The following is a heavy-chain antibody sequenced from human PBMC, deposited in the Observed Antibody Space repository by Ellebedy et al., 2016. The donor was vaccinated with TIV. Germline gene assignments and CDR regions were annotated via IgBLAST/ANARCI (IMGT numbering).Heavy chain of an antibody. CDR1: GFTFSSYD. J-gene: IGHJ4*02. V-gene: IGHV3-23*01. Sequence: GESLKISCAASGFTFSSYDMSWVRQAPGKGLEWVSGISNSGGSTYYGDSVKGRFTISRDNSKNTVFLQMDSLRVEDTAVYYCAKEREIQLWPMDFFNSWGQGTLVTVSS. CDR3: AKEREIQLWPMDFFNS. D-gene: IGHD5-18*01. CDR2: ISNSGGST.